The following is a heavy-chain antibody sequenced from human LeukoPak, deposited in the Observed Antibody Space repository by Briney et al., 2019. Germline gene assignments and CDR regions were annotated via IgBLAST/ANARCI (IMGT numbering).Heavy chain of an antibody. D-gene: IGHD1-26*01. CDR3: ARGKWELLSHYWCFDL. CDR2: TYYRSKWYN. CDR1: GDSVSSNSAA. J-gene: IGHJ2*01. V-gene: IGHV6-1*01. Sequence: SQTLSLTRAISGDSVSSNSAAWNWIRQSPSRGLEWLGRTYYRSKWYNDYAVSVKSRMTINPDTSKNQFSLQLNSVTPEDTAVYYCARGKWELLSHYWCFDLWGRGTLVTVSS.